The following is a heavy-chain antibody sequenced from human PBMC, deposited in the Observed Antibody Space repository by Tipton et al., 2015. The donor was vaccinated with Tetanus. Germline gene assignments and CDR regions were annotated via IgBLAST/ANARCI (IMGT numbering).Heavy chain of an antibody. CDR3: ARERIEAFYYHGLDV. Sequence: TLSLTCTVSGGSISSFYWYWIRQPPGKGLEWIAYIYQNGDANYNPSLQSRVTISVDTSKNQFSLQLAFVTAADTAIYYCARERIEAFYYHGLDVWGPGTTFTVSS. CDR1: GGSISSFY. CDR2: IYQNGDA. J-gene: IGHJ6*02. D-gene: IGHD2-21*01. V-gene: IGHV4-59*01.